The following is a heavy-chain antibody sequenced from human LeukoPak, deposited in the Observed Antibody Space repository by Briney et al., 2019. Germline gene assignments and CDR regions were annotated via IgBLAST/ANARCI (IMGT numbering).Heavy chain of an antibody. J-gene: IGHJ6*02. CDR2: ISWNSGSI. D-gene: IGHD3-16*02. Sequence: GGSLRLSCAASEFTFDDYAMHWVRQAPGKGLEWVSGISWNSGSIGYADSVKGRFTISRDNAKNSLYLQMNSLRAEDTALYYCVGGYLDYYYGMDVWGQGTTVTVSS. CDR1: EFTFDDYA. CDR3: VGGYLDYYYGMDV. V-gene: IGHV3-9*01.